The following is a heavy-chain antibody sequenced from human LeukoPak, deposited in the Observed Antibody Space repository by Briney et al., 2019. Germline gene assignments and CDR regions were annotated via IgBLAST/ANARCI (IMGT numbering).Heavy chain of an antibody. CDR1: GFTFTDYS. J-gene: IGHJ6*02. CDR2: ISSSSSTI. D-gene: IGHD6-19*01. Sequence: PGGSLRLSCAASGFTFTDYSMNWVRQAPGKGLEWVSYISSSSSTIYYADSVKGRFTVSRDNANNSLYLQTNSLRAEDTAVYYCANSIALAGYYYYYGMDVWGQGTTVTVSS. V-gene: IGHV3-48*04. CDR3: ANSIALAGYYYYYGMDV.